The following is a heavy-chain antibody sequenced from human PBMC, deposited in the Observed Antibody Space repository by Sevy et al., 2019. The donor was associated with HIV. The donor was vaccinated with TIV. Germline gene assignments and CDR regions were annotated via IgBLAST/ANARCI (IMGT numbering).Heavy chain of an antibody. J-gene: IGHJ4*02. D-gene: IGHD5-18*01. CDR3: VKEVSEYSYSDY. V-gene: IGHV3-23*01. CDR1: GFTFSNYA. Sequence: GGSLRLSCAASGFTFSNYAMSWVRQTPGKGLEWVSAISGSAHRTYYTDSVKGRFTISRDNSKNMLFLQMNSLRAEDTAVYYCVKEVSEYSYSDYCGQGTLVTVSS. CDR2: ISGSAHRT.